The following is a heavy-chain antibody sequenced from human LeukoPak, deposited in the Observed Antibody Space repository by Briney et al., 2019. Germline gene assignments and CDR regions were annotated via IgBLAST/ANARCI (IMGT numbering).Heavy chain of an antibody. J-gene: IGHJ4*02. CDR3: ATYYYDSSGLTRPY. V-gene: IGHV3-64*01. Sequence: PGGSLRLSCAASGFTFSSYAMPWVRQAPGKGLEYVSAISSNGGSTYYANSVKGRFTISRDNSKNTLYLQMGSLRAEDMAVYYCATYYYDSSGLTRPYWGQGTLVTVSS. D-gene: IGHD3-22*01. CDR1: GFTFSSYA. CDR2: ISSNGGST.